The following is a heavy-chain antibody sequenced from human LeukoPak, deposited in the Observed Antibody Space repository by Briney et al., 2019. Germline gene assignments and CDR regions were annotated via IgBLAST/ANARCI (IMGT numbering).Heavy chain of an antibody. CDR2: IYYSGST. CDR3: AREGAYHDSGSYSPRPNNWFDP. D-gene: IGHD3-10*01. V-gene: IGHV4-59*12. Sequence: SETLSLTCTVSGGSISDYYWSWIRQPPGKGLEHIGYIYYSGSTNYNPSLKSRVTMSVDTSKNQFSLKLSSVTAADTAVYYCAREGAYHDSGSYSPRPNNWFDPWGQGTLVTVSS. CDR1: GGSISDYY. J-gene: IGHJ5*02.